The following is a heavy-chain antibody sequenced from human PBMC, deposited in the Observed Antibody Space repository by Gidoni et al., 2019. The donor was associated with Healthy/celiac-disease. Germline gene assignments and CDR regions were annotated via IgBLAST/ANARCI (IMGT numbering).Heavy chain of an antibody. D-gene: IGHD3-16*01. V-gene: IGHV4-61*02. CDR1: GGSISSGSYY. CDR2: IYTSGST. J-gene: IGHJ3*02. Sequence: QVQLQESGPGLVKPSQTLSLTCTVSGGSISSGSYYWSWIRQPAGKGLEWIGRIYTSGSTNYNPSLKSRVTISVDTSKNQFSLKLSSVTAADTAVYYCARAFMGHAFDIWGQGTMVTVSS. CDR3: ARAFMGHAFDI.